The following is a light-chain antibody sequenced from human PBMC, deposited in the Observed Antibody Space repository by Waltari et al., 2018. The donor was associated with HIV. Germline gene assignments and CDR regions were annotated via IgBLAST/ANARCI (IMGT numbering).Light chain of an antibody. V-gene: IGLV2-11*01. CDR3: CAYAAGHVSYV. J-gene: IGLJ1*01. CDR2: DVN. CDR1: PSDVGCYNY. Sequence: QSSLTQPPSVSGSPGQSVTISCTGTPSDVGCYNYVSWYQPHPGKAPKLIIFDVNQRPSGVPERFSGSKSGTTASLTSSGLQTEDEADYFCCAYAAGHVSYVFGNGTAVAVL.